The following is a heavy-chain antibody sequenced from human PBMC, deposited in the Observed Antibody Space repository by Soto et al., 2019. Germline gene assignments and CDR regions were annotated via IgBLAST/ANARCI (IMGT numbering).Heavy chain of an antibody. J-gene: IGHJ6*02. CDR2: IDASGNT. V-gene: IGHV4-4*07. CDR3: ARYSNNWFQTEGMDV. Sequence: SETLSLTCTVSVDSITTYYWSWIRQPAGKGLEWIGRIDASGNTNYNPSLNSRVTMSIDTSKKQFSLKLTSVTAADTAIYYCARYSNNWFQTEGMDVWGQGTTVTAP. D-gene: IGHD6-13*01. CDR1: VDSITTYY.